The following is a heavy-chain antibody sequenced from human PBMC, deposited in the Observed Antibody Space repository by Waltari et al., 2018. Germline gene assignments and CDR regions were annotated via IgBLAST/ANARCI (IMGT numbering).Heavy chain of an antibody. V-gene: IGHV1-58*02. D-gene: IGHD5-12*01. J-gene: IGHJ5*02. CDR2: IVVDSGNT. CDR3: AADSGGYSGYEFDL. CDR1: GFTFRSSA. Sequence: QMQLVQSGPEVKKPGTSVKVSCKASGFTFRSSAIQWVRQARGQGLEWIGWIVVDSGNTNYAQKFQQRVTITRDMSTRTAYMEWSSLGSDDTAVYYCAADSGGYSGYEFDLWGQGTLVTVSS.